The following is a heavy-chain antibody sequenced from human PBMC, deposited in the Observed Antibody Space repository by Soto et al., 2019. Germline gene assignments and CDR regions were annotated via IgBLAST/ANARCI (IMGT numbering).Heavy chain of an antibody. J-gene: IGHJ4*02. V-gene: IGHV3-23*01. CDR1: GFTFSSYA. Sequence: GGSLRLSCAASGFTFSSYAMSWVRQAPGKGLEWVSAISGSGGSTYYADSVKGRFTISRDNSKNTLYLQMNSLRAEDTAVYYCAKLVQPRGQQLSDYWGQGTLVTVSS. CDR2: ISGSGGST. CDR3: AKLVQPRGQQLSDY. D-gene: IGHD6-13*01.